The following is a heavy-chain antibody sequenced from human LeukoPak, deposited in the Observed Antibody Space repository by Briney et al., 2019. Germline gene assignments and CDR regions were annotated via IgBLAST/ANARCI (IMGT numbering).Heavy chain of an antibody. D-gene: IGHD3-9*01. V-gene: IGHV1-18*01. CDR3: ARDRARYYDILTGYSPPEFDY. Sequence: ASVKVSCKASGYTFTSYGISWVRQAPGQGLEWMGWISAYNGNTNYVQKLQGRVTMTTDTSTSTAYMELRSLRSDDTAVYYCARDRARYYDILTGYSPPEFDYWGQGTLVTVSS. CDR2: ISAYNGNT. CDR1: GYTFTSYG. J-gene: IGHJ4*02.